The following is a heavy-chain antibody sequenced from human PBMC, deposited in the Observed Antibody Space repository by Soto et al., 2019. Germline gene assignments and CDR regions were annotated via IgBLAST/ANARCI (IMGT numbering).Heavy chain of an antibody. V-gene: IGHV4-39*01. CDR1: GGSISSGGYS. Sequence: PSETLSLTCAVSGGSISSGGYSWGWIRQPPGKGLEWIGSIYYSGSTYYNPSLKSRVTISVDTSKNQFSLKLSSVTAADTAVYYCRVWDGDASFYYYYGMDVWGQGTTVTVSS. CDR2: IYYSGST. D-gene: IGHD4-17*01. J-gene: IGHJ6*02. CDR3: RVWDGDASFYYYYGMDV.